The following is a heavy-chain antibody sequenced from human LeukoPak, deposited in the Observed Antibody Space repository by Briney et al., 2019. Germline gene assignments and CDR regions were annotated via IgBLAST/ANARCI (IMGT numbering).Heavy chain of an antibody. D-gene: IGHD2-8*01. CDR1: GFTFSSYE. V-gene: IGHV3-48*03. CDR3: ARGAQEVLMVYAFDY. Sequence: PGGSLRLSCAASGFTFSSYEMNWVRQAPGKGLEWVSYISSGGSTIYYADSVRGRFAISRANAKSSLYLQMNSLRAEDTAVYYCARGAQEVLMVYAFDYWGLGTLVTVSS. J-gene: IGHJ4*02. CDR2: ISSGGSTI.